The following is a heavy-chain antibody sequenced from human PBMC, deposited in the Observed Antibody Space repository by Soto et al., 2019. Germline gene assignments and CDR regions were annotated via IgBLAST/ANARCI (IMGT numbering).Heavy chain of an antibody. J-gene: IGHJ4*02. CDR2: ISGSGGST. D-gene: IGHD3-22*01. Sequence: EVQLLESGGGLVQPGGSLRLSCAASGFTFSSYAMSWVRQAPGKGLEWVSAISGSGGSTYYTDSVKGRFTISRDNSKNTLYLQMNSLRAEDTAVYYCAKDRTVVVITYYFDYWGQGTLVTVSS. CDR1: GFTFSSYA. V-gene: IGHV3-23*01. CDR3: AKDRTVVVITYYFDY.